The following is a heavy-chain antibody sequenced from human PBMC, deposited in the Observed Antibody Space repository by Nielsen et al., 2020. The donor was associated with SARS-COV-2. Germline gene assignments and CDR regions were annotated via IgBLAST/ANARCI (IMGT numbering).Heavy chain of an antibody. Sequence: GESLKISCAASGFTFSDYAMTWVRQAPGKGLEWVSLISRRGDSTYYTDSVKGRFTISRDNSKNILYLQMNSLRAEDTAIYFCAKDFHSGWYYFDSWGQGSLVTVSA. CDR2: ISRRGDST. CDR3: AKDFHSGWYYFDS. CDR1: GFTFSDYA. J-gene: IGHJ4*02. D-gene: IGHD6-19*01. V-gene: IGHV3-23*01.